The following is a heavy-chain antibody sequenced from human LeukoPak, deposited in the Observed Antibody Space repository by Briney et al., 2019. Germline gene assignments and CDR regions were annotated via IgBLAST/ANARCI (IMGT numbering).Heavy chain of an antibody. V-gene: IGHV4-59*01. CDR3: ARERNSNYGGWFDP. J-gene: IGHJ5*02. D-gene: IGHD4-11*01. CDR2: IYYSGST. CDR1: GGSISSYY. Sequence: SETLSLTCTVSGGSISSYYWSWIRQPPGKGLEWIGYIYYSGSTNYNPSLKSRVTISVDTSKNQFSLKLSSVTAADTAVYYCARERNSNYGGWFDPWGQGTLVTVSS.